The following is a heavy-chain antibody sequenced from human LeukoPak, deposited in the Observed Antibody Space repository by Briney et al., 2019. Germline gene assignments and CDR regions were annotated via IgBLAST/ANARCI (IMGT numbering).Heavy chain of an antibody. CDR1: GFTFSNYD. D-gene: IGHD3-22*01. CDR2: IYSGGGT. V-gene: IGHV3-53*01. Sequence: PGRSLRLSCAASGFTFSNYDMHWVRQAPGKGLEWVSIIYSGGGTYYADSVKGRFTISRDNSKNTLYLQMNSLRADDTAVYYCARGCYYERSGYCPIDYWGPGTLVTVSS. CDR3: ARGCYYERSGYCPIDY. J-gene: IGHJ4*02.